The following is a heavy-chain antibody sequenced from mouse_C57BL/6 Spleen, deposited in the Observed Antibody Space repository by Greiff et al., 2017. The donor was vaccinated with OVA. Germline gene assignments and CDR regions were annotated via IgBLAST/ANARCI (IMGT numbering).Heavy chain of an antibody. Sequence: EVQLQQSGPELVKPGASVKISCKASGYSFTDYNMNWVKQSNGKSLEWIGVINPNYGSTSYNQKFKGKATLTVDQSSSTAYMQLNSLTSEDSAVYYCARLENYSNSGYAMDYWGQGTSVTVSS. CDR2: INPNYGST. D-gene: IGHD2-5*01. CDR3: ARLENYSNSGYAMDY. J-gene: IGHJ4*01. CDR1: GYSFTDYN. V-gene: IGHV1-39*01.